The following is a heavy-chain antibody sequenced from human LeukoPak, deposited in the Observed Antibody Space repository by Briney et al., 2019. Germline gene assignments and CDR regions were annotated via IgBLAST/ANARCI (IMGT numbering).Heavy chain of an antibody. CDR3: ARDGGLYSGGAFDI. CDR1: GHTFTSYA. CDR2: INAGNGNT. V-gene: IGHV1-3*03. D-gene: IGHD3-10*01. Sequence: ASVKVSCKASGHTFTSYAMHWVRQAPGQRLEWMGWINAGNGNTKYSQEFQGRVTITRGTSASTAYMELSSLRSEDMAVYYCARDGGLYSGGAFDIWGQGTMVTVSS. J-gene: IGHJ3*02.